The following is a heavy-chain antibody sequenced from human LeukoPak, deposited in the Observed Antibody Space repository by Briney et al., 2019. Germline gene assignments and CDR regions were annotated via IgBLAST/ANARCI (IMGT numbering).Heavy chain of an antibody. CDR2: IYTDGST. CDR3: ARDRSYSSGYFDY. J-gene: IGHJ4*02. V-gene: IGHV4-4*07. CDR1: GGSISGYY. D-gene: IGHD6-19*01. Sequence: SETLSLPCTVSGGSISGYYLSWIRQAAGKGLEWIGRIYTDGSTDYNPSLKSRVTMSVDASKNQFSLQLTSVTAGDTAVYYCARDRSYSSGYFDYWGQGTLVTVSS.